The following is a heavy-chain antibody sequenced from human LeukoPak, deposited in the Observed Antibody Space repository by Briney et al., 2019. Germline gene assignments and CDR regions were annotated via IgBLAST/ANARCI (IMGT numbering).Heavy chain of an antibody. CDR1: GGAISSYY. D-gene: IGHD2-15*01. CDR3: ASLRYCSGGSCYSHAFDI. CDR2: VYYSGST. J-gene: IGHJ3*02. V-gene: IGHV4-59*08. Sequence: SETLSLTCTVSGGAISSYYWCWIRQSPGKGLEWIGYVYYSGSTNYNPSLKSRVTISVDTSKNQFSLKLSSVTAADTAVYYCASLRYCSGGSCYSHAFDIWGQGTMVTVSS.